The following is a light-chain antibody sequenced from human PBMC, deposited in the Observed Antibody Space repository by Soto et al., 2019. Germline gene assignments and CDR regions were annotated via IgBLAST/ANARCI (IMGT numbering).Light chain of an antibody. CDR1: SSNIGAGYD. CDR2: GNS. Sequence: VLTQPPSVSGAPGQRVTISCTGSSSNIGAGYDVHWYQQLPGTAPKLLIYGNSNRPSGVPDRFSGSKSGTSASLAITGLQAEDEVDYYCQSYDSSLSSYVFGTGTKLTVL. V-gene: IGLV1-40*01. CDR3: QSYDSSLSSYV. J-gene: IGLJ1*01.